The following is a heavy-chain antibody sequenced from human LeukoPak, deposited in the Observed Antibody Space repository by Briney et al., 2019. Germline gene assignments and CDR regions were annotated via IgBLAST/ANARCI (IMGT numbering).Heavy chain of an antibody. Sequence: SETLSLTCSVSGASISSYYWSWIRQPPGRGLEWIGYIYYSGGTNYNPSLKSRVTISLDTSKNQFSLKVSSVTAADTAVYYCAREQSGIFDYWGQGTLVTVSS. CDR3: AREQSGIFDY. V-gene: IGHV4-59*01. CDR2: IYYSGGT. J-gene: IGHJ4*02. D-gene: IGHD4-11*01. CDR1: GASISSYY.